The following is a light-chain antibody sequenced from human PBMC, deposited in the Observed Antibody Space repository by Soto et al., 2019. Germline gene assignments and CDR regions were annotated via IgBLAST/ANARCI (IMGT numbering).Light chain of an antibody. CDR3: QQYGGSPPET. Sequence: ESVLTQSPGTLSLSPGERATLSCRASQSVTSNYLAWYQPRPGQAPRPLIYAASSRATGIPDRFSVSGSGTDFTLTISRLEPEDFAVYYCQQYGGSPPETFGQGTKVEIK. CDR1: QSVTSNY. V-gene: IGKV3-20*01. J-gene: IGKJ1*01. CDR2: AAS.